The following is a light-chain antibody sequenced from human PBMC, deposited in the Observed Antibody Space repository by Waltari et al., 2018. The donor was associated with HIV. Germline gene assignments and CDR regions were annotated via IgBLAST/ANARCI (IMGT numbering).Light chain of an antibody. V-gene: IGLV3-1*01. CDR1: KLEDKY. CDR3: HAWDGSNGV. CDR2: KDR. Sequence: SYELTQPPSVSVSPGQTASITCSGDKLEDKYVCWYQQKPGQSPGLVLYKDRERPSGIPQRFSGSNSGNTATLTISGTQATDEADYFCHAWDGSNGVFGGGTKLTVL. J-gene: IGLJ3*02.